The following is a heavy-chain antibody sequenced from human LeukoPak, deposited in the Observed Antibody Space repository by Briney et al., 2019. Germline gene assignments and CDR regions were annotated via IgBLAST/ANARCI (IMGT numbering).Heavy chain of an antibody. CDR3: ARAQVERGYSYVGDSVHNWFDP. V-gene: IGHV1-18*01. D-gene: IGHD5-18*01. CDR1: GYTFTSYG. J-gene: IGHJ5*02. Sequence: ASVKVSCKASGYTFTSYGISWVRQAPGRGLEWMGWISAYNGNTNYAQKLQGRVTMTIDTSTSTAYMDLKSLRSDDTAVYYCARAQVERGYSYVGDSVHNWFDPWGQGTLVTVSS. CDR2: ISAYNGNT.